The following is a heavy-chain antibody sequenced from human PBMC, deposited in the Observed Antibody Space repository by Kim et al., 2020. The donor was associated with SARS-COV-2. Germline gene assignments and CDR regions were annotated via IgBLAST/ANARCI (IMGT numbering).Heavy chain of an antibody. CDR2: IRSSGAVAET. CDR3: AKKEGSEPYWFYFDS. V-gene: IGHV3-23*01. Sequence: GGSLRLSCAASGFTFSNYGMTWVRQAPGKGLEWVSSIRSSGAVAETFYAESVRGRFTISSDDSKNTLELRMNSLRAEDTAVYYCAKKEGSEPYWFYFDSWGQGTRDTVFS. CDR1: GFTFSNYG. D-gene: IGHD2-8*02. J-gene: IGHJ4*02.